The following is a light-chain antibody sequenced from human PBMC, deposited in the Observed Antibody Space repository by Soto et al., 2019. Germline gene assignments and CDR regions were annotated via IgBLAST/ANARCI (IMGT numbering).Light chain of an antibody. Sequence: QLVLTQPPSVSGAPGQRVTISCTGSRSNIGAPYDVHWYQQLPGAAPKLLIYGNTNRPSGVPDRFSGSKSGTSASLAITGLQAEDEAYYYCQSYDSSLTGSVVFGGGTQLTVL. CDR2: GNT. V-gene: IGLV1-40*01. CDR1: RSNIGAPYD. J-gene: IGLJ2*01. CDR3: QSYDSSLTGSVV.